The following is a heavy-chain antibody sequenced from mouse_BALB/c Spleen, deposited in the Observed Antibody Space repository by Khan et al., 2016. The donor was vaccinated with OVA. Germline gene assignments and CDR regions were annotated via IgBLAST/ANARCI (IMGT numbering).Heavy chain of an antibody. V-gene: IGHV2-9*02. CDR3: ARYYDNYGWYFDV. CDR1: GFSLTSYG. J-gene: IGHJ1*01. Sequence: QVQLQQSGPGLVAPSQSLSITCTVSGFSLTSYGVHWVRQPPGKGLEWLGVIWTGGSTNYNSALMSRLSISKDNSKSQVFLKMNSLQTDDTAMYYWARYYDNYGWYFDVWGAGTTVTVSS. CDR2: IWTGGST. D-gene: IGHD2-1*01.